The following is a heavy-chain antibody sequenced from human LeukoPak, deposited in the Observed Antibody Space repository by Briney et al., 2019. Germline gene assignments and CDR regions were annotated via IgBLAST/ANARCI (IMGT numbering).Heavy chain of an antibody. J-gene: IGHJ4*02. V-gene: IGHV6-1*01. CDR2: TYYRSKWYY. D-gene: IGHD1-14*01. Sequence: SQTLSLTCAISGDSVSSNSAAWSWVRQSPSRGLEWLGRTYYRSKWYYDYPVSVKSRITIIPDTPKNQFSLQLNSVTPEDTAVYYCARDPRTPAFDYWGQGTLVTVSS. CDR3: ARDPRTPAFDY. CDR1: GDSVSSNSAA.